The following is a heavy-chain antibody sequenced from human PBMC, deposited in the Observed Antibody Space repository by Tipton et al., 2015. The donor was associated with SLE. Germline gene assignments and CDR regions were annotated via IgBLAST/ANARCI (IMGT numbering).Heavy chain of an antibody. CDR1: GYSISSGYY. J-gene: IGHJ1*01. D-gene: IGHD5-12*01. V-gene: IGHV4-38-2*01. Sequence: TLSLTCAVSGYSISSGYYWGWIRQPPGKGLEWIGSIYYSGSTYYNPSLKSRVTISVDTSKNQFSLKMSSVTAADTAVYYCATNGHGETYEFFTEYLRHWGQGTLVTVSS. CDR3: ATNGHGETYEFFTEYLRH. CDR2: IYYSGST.